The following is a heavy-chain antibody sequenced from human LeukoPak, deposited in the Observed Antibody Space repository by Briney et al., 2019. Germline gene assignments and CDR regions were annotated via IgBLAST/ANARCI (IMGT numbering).Heavy chain of an antibody. CDR3: ARDRGSYYTHFDY. D-gene: IGHD1-26*01. Sequence: SETLSLTCTVSGGSISSYYWSWIRQPPGKGLEWIGYIYYSGSSNYNPSLKSRVTISVDTSKNQFSLKLSSVTAADTAVYYCARDRGSYYTHFDYWGQGTLVTVSS. CDR1: GGSISSYY. V-gene: IGHV4-59*01. CDR2: IYYSGSS. J-gene: IGHJ4*02.